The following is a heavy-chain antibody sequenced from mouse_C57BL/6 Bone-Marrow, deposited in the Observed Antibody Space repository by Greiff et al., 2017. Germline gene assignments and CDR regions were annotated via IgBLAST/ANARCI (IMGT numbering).Heavy chain of an antibody. Sequence: VQLQQPGAELVKPGASVKLSCKASGYTFTSYWMQWVKQRPGQGLEWIGEIDPSDSYTNYNQKFKGKATLTVDTSSSTAYIQLSSLTSEGSAVYYCAREGITYAMDYWGQGTSVTVSS. J-gene: IGHJ4*01. CDR2: IDPSDSYT. V-gene: IGHV1-50*01. CDR1: GYTFTSYW. CDR3: AREGITYAMDY.